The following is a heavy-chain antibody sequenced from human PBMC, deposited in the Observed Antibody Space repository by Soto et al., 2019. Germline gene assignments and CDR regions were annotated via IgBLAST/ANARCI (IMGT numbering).Heavy chain of an antibody. CDR1: GGPFSDHS. D-gene: IGHD3-3*01. CDR2: IIPIFATL. J-gene: IGHJ5*02. Sequence: SVKVSCKASGGPFSDHSIHWVRQAPGQRREWMGGIIPIFATLNYAQKFQGRVTITADESTSTAYKELSSLSSEYSAIYFCVRGTTIIGVVRDDGTKIWFDPWGQGSVVAVSS. V-gene: IGHV1-69*13. CDR3: VRGTTIIGVVRDDGTKIWFDP.